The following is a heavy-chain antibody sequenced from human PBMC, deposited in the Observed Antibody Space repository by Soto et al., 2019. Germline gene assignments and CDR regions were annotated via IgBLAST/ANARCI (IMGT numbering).Heavy chain of an antibody. D-gene: IGHD3-3*01. V-gene: IGHV4-30-4*01. CDR1: GGSISSGDYY. Sequence: QVQLQESGPGLVKPSQTLSLTCTVSGGSISSGDYYWSWIRQPPGKGLEWIGYIYYSGSTYYNASLPSRVTISVDTSKNQFSLKLSSVTAAATAVYYCASGPTRITIFGVVSRPPFDYWGQGTLVTVSS. CDR2: IYYSGST. J-gene: IGHJ4*02. CDR3: ASGPTRITIFGVVSRPPFDY.